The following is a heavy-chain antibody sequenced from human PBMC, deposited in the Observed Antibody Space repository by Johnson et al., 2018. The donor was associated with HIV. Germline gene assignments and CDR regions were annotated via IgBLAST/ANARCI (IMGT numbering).Heavy chain of an antibody. CDR1: GFTVSSNY. Sequence: VQLVESGGGLVQPGGSLRLSCAASGFTVSSNYMSWVRQAPGKGLEWVSVIYSGGSTYYADSVKGRFTISRDNSKNTLYLQMNSLRAEDTAVYYCARTGRAVAGTPNAFDIWGQGTMVTVSS. J-gene: IGHJ3*02. CDR3: ARTGRAVAGTPNAFDI. D-gene: IGHD6-19*01. CDR2: IYSGGST. V-gene: IGHV3-66*01.